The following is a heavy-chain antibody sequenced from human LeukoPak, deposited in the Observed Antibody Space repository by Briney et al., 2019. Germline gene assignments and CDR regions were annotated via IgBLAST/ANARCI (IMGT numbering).Heavy chain of an antibody. CDR3: ARDHRYGDYPDF. D-gene: IGHD4-17*01. CDR1: GFTFSDYY. V-gene: IGHV3-11*01. J-gene: IGHJ4*02. Sequence: KSGGSLRLSCAASGFTFSDYYMSWLRQAPGKGLEWVSYISSSGGTIQYVDSVKGRFTISRDNAKNSLYLHMNSLRVEDTAVYYCARDHRYGDYPDFWGQGTLVSVSS. CDR2: ISSSGGTI.